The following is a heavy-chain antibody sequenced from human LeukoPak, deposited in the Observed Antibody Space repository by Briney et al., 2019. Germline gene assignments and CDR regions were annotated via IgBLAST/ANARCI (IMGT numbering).Heavy chain of an antibody. CDR1: GYTFTGYY. CDR2: INPKSGGT. Sequence: ASVKVSCKASGYTFTGYYMHWVRQAPGQGLEWMGWINPKSGGTNYAQKFQGGVTMTRDTSISTAYMELSRLRSDDTAVYYCAREGPTYNWKRDWFDPWGQGTLVTVSS. CDR3: AREGPTYNWKRDWFDP. V-gene: IGHV1-2*02. D-gene: IGHD1-20*01. J-gene: IGHJ5*02.